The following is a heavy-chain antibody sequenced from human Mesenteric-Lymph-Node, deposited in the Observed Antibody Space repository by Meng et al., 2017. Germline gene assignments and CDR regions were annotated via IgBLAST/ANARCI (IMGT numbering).Heavy chain of an antibody. J-gene: IGHJ4*02. CDR2: IYTSGST. CDR1: GGSISSYY. CDR3: ARGNYDYVWGSYHFDY. Sequence: SETLSLTCTGSGGSISSYYWSWIRQPAGKGLEWIGRIYTSGSTNYNPSLKSRVTMSVDTSKNQFSLKLSSVTAADTAVYYCARGNYDYVWGSYHFDYWGQGTLVTVSS. V-gene: IGHV4-4*07. D-gene: IGHD3-16*02.